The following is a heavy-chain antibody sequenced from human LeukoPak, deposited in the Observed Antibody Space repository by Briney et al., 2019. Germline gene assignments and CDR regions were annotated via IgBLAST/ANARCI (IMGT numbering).Heavy chain of an antibody. CDR1: GFTFSRNG. J-gene: IGHJ4*02. CDR2: ISGSGGST. Sequence: PGGSLRLSCAASGFTFSRNGMAWVRQAPGKGLEWVSAISGSGGSTYYADSVKGRFTISRDNSKNTLYLQMNSLRAEDTAVYYWAKDRYYDSSGYSRPEAFDYWGQGTLVTVSS. CDR3: AKDRYYDSSGYSRPEAFDY. V-gene: IGHV3-23*01. D-gene: IGHD3-22*01.